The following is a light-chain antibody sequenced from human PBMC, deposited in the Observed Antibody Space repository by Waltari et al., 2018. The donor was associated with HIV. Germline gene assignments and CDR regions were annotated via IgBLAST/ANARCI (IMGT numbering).Light chain of an antibody. J-gene: IGLJ2*01. CDR1: SSDIGAYNF. CDR3: ASYTRSGILL. V-gene: IGLV2-14*01. Sequence: QSALTQPASVSGSPGKSITISCIGSSSDIGAYNFVSWYQQRPGKAPKLMIYEVCDRPSGSSNRFTGYKSSITSSPTISGLQAEDEADYYCASYTRSGILLFGGGTRLTVL. CDR2: EVC.